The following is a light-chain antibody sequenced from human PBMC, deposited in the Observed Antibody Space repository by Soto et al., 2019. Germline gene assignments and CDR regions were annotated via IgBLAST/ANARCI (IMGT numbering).Light chain of an antibody. CDR2: SES. J-gene: IGKJ3*01. Sequence: DIQMTQSPYSLSASVGDRVTITCRPSQSINNYLNWYQQKPGEAPKLLIYSESSLQSGVPSRFSGSGSGTHFTLTISSLHPEDFATYYCQQTYSAPFTFGPGTKVDIK. CDR3: QQTYSAPFT. CDR1: QSINNY. V-gene: IGKV1-39*01.